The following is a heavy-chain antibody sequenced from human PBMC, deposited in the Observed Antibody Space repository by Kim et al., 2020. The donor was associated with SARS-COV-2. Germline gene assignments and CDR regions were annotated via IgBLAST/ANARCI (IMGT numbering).Heavy chain of an antibody. V-gene: IGHV4-59*11. CDR3: ARDPPGNDGAFDL. CDR1: GDSISRHF. CDR2: IYYSGSA. Sequence: SETLSLTCTVSGDSISRHFWSWIRQSPGKGLEWVGQIYYSGSATYSPSLKSRVTISLDTSKNQISLKLASVIPADSARYYCARDPPGNDGAFDLWGQGTMVIVSS. J-gene: IGHJ3*01.